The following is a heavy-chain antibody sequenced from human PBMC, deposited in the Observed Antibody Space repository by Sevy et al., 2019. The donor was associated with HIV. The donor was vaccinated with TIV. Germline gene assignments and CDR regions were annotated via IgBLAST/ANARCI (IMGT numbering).Heavy chain of an antibody. V-gene: IGHV3-21*01. CDR1: GFTFSSYS. CDR2: ISSSSSYI. CDR3: ARGPWEQWLVLYGMDV. J-gene: IGHJ6*02. D-gene: IGHD6-19*01. Sequence: GGSLRLSCAASGFTFSSYSMNWVRQAPGKGLEWVSSISSSSSYIYYADSVKGRFTISRDNAKNSLNLQMNSLRAEDTAVYYCARGPWEQWLVLYGMDVWGQGTTVTVSS.